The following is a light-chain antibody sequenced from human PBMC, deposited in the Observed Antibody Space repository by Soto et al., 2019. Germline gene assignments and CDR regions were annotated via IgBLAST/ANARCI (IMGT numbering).Light chain of an antibody. CDR2: GAS. V-gene: IGKV3-20*01. Sequence: EIVLTQSPGTLSLSPGERATLSCRASQSVSSSYLAWYQQKPGQTPRLLIYGASSRATGIPDRFSGSGSGTDFTLTISRLEPEDFAVYYCLQYGNSPLTFGPGTKVDVK. J-gene: IGKJ3*01. CDR3: LQYGNSPLT. CDR1: QSVSSSY.